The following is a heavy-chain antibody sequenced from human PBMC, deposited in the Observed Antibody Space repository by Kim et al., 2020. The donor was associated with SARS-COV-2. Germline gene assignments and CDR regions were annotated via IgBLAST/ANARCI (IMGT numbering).Heavy chain of an antibody. CDR2: IYYSGST. D-gene: IGHD3-22*01. CDR1: GGSISSYY. Sequence: SETLSLTCTVSGGSISSYYWSWIRQPPGKGLEWIGYIYYSGSTNYNPSLKSRVTISVDTSKNQFSLKLSSVTAADTAVYYCARVAALYYYDSSGYYYFDYWGQGTLVTVSS. CDR3: ARVAALYYYDSSGYYYFDY. V-gene: IGHV4-59*01. J-gene: IGHJ4*02.